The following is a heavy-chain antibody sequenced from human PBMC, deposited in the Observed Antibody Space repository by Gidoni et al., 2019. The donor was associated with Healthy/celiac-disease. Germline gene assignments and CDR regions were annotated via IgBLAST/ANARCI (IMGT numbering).Heavy chain of an antibody. CDR1: GGSFSGYY. CDR2: INHSGIP. CDR3: ARGLFRVATNYYGMDV. D-gene: IGHD5-12*01. V-gene: IGHV4-34*01. Sequence: QVQLQQWGAGLLKPSETLSLTCAVYGGSFSGYYWSWIRQPPGKGLEWIGEINHSGIPNYNPALKSRVTIAVDTSKNQFSLKLSSVTAADTAVYYCARGLFRVATNYYGMDVWGQGTTVTVSS. J-gene: IGHJ6*02.